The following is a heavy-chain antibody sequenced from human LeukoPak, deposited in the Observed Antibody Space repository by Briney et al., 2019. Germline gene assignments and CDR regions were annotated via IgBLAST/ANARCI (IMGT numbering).Heavy chain of an antibody. CDR3: ARDLTMVRGVPSFDY. V-gene: IGHV4-39*02. Sequence: PSETLSLTCTVSGGSISSSSYYWGWIRQPPGKGLEWIGSIYYSGSTYYNPSLKSRVTISVDTSKNQFSLKLSSVTAADTAVYYCARDLTMVRGVPSFDYWGQGTLVTVSS. J-gene: IGHJ4*02. D-gene: IGHD3-10*01. CDR1: GGSISSSSYY. CDR2: IYYSGST.